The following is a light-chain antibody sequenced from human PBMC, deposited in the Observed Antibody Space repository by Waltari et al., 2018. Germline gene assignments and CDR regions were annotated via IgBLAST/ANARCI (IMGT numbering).Light chain of an antibody. V-gene: IGKV3-15*01. J-gene: IGKJ2*01. CDR3: QQYKNWPLYT. Sequence: ETVMTQSPAILSVSPGESATLSCRASQSIKSHLAWYQQKPGQAPRLLIYGASTRAAGIPARFRGGGSGTEFILTISSLQSEDFATYNCQQYKNWPLYTFGQGTKLEI. CDR1: QSIKSH. CDR2: GAS.